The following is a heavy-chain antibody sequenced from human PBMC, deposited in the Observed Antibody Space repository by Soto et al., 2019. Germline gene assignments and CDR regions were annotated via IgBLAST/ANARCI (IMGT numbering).Heavy chain of an antibody. CDR3: AREPRHCISTSCYPIDY. Sequence: SETLSLTCAVYGGSFSGYYWTWIRQPPGKGLEWIGETNDSGSTNYNPSLKSRVTISTDTSKNQFSLKLSSVTAADTAVYYCAREPRHCISTSCYPIDYWGQGTLVTVSS. D-gene: IGHD2-2*01. V-gene: IGHV4-34*01. CDR2: TNDSGST. J-gene: IGHJ4*02. CDR1: GGSFSGYY.